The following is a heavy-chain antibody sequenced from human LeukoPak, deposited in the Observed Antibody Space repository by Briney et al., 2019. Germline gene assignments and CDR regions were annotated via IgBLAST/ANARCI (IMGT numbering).Heavy chain of an antibody. Sequence: GGSLRLSCAASGFTFSSYGMHWVRQAPGKGLEWVAVISYDGSNKYYADSVKGRFTISRDNSKNTLYLQMNSLRAEDTAVYYCAKDSPDVGNFDYWGQGTLVTVSS. CDR3: AKDSPDVGNFDY. V-gene: IGHV3-30*18. J-gene: IGHJ4*02. CDR2: ISYDGSNK. CDR1: GFTFSSYG.